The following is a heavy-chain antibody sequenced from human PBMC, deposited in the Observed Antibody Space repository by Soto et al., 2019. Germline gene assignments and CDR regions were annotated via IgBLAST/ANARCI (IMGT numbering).Heavy chain of an antibody. Sequence: PGGSLRLSCAASGFTFSGYGMHWVRQAPGKGLEWVAVIWYDGSNKYYADSVKGRFTISRDDSKNTLYLQMNSLRAEDTAVYYCARAPGYDFWSGYLVSYGMDVWGQGTTVTVSS. CDR3: ARAPGYDFWSGYLVSYGMDV. CDR1: GFTFSGYG. J-gene: IGHJ6*02. V-gene: IGHV3-33*01. CDR2: IWYDGSNK. D-gene: IGHD3-3*01.